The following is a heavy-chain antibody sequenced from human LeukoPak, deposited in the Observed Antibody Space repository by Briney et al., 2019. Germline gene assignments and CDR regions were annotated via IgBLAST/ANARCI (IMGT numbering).Heavy chain of an antibody. Sequence: SETLSLTCTVSGGSINRGYWSWVRQHPGKGLEWIGHIFYSGSTFYNPSLKSRVTIAVHTSRDQFSLQLISVTAADTAVYYCASGYGSGWFDRWGQGTLVSVSS. CDR2: IFYSGST. D-gene: IGHD6-13*01. CDR1: GGSINRGY. CDR3: ASGYGSGWFDR. J-gene: IGHJ5*02. V-gene: IGHV4-30-4*08.